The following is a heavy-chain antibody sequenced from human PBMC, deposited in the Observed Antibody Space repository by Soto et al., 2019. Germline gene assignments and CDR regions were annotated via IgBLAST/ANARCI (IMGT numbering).Heavy chain of an antibody. D-gene: IGHD3-22*01. V-gene: IGHV4-39*01. CDR2: VYYSGST. CDR3: ARREVRAYYYDSSDYGDHGMDV. J-gene: IGHJ6*02. Sequence: PSETLSLTCAVSGGSISTNTYYWGWIRQPPGKGLEWIGSVYYSGSTYYNPSLKSRLTISVDTSRNQFSLSLSSVTAADTAVYYCARREVRAYYYDSSDYGDHGMDVWGQGTTVPVSS. CDR1: GGSISTNTYY.